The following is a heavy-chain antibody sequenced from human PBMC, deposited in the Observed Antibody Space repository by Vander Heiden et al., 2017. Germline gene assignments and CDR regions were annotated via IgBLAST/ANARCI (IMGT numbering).Heavy chain of an antibody. CDR3: AKWRGSSRYFDY. CDR2: ISYDGSNK. Sequence: QVQLVEAGGGVVQPGRSLRLSCAASGFPFSSYAMHWVRQAPGKWLELVAVISYDGSNKYYADSVKGRFTISRDNSKNTLYLQMNSLRAEDTAVYYCAKWRGSSRYFDYWGQGTLVTVSS. J-gene: IGHJ4*02. D-gene: IGHD6-13*01. CDR1: GFPFSSYA. V-gene: IGHV3-30*18.